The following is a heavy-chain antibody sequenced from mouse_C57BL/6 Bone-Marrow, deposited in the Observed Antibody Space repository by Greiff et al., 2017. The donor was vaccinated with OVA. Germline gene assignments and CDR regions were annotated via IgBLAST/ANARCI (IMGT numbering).Heavy chain of an antibody. D-gene: IGHD1-1*01. V-gene: IGHV3-8*01. CDR3: ARGSYYPYYAMNY. CDR2: ISYSGST. J-gene: IGHJ4*01. Sequence: EVKLQESGPGLAKPSQPLSLTCSVTGYSITSDYWNWIRKFPGSKLEYMGYISYSGSTYYNPSLKSRISITRDTSKNQYYLQLNSVTTEDTATNYCARGSYYPYYAMNYWGQGTSVTVSS. CDR1: GYSITSDY.